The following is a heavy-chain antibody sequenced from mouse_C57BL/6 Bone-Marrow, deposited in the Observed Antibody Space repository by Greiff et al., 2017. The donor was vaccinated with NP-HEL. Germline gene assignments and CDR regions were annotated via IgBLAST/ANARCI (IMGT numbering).Heavy chain of an antibody. CDR2: IYPYNGVS. J-gene: IGHJ1*03. V-gene: IGHV1-31*01. CDR3: ARWFGSSFYWYFDV. CDR1: GYSFTGYY. D-gene: IGHD1-1*01. Sequence: VQLQQSGPELVKPGASVKISFKASGYSFTGYYMHWVKQSHGNILDWIGYIYPYNGVSSYNQKFKGKATLTVDKSSSTAYMELRSLTSEDSAVYYCARWFGSSFYWYFDVWGTGTTVTVSS.